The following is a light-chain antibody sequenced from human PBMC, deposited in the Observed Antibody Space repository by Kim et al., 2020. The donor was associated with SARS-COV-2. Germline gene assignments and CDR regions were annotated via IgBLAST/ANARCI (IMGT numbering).Light chain of an antibody. CDR3: QQFSDWPPWT. J-gene: IGKJ1*01. CDR2: GAS. Sequence: EIVMTQSPAILSLSPGERATLHCRASQSISTTLTWYQQKAGQAPRLLIYGASTRATGIPARFIGSGSGTDFTLTISSLQSEDCAVYYCQQFSDWPPWTFGQGNQVDI. V-gene: IGKV3-15*01. CDR1: QSISTT.